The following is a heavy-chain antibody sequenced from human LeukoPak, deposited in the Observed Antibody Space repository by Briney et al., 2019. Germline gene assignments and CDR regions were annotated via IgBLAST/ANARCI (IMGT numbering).Heavy chain of an antibody. CDR1: GFTFSSYS. J-gene: IGHJ5*02. CDR2: ISSSSSTI. D-gene: IGHD5-24*01. V-gene: IGHV3-48*01. CDR3: ARDFHELNWFDP. Sequence: GGSLRLSCAASGFTFSSYSMNWVRQAPGKGLEWVSYISSSSSTIYYADSVKGRFTISRGNAKSSLYLQLNSLRAEDTAVYYCARDFHELNWFDPWGQGTLVTVSS.